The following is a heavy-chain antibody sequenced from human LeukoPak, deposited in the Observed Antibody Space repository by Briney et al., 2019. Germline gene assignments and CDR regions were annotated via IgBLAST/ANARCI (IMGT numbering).Heavy chain of an antibody. V-gene: IGHV6-1*01. CDR2: TYYRSKLYN. CDR1: GDSVSSNSAA. Sequence: SQTLSLTCAISGDSVSSNSAAWNWIRQSPSRGLEWLGRTYYRSKLYNDYAVSVKSRITINPDTSKNQFSLQLNSVTPEGTAVYYCAREQVRSSGWSPNWLDPWGQGTLVTVSS. CDR3: AREQVRSSGWSPNWLDP. D-gene: IGHD6-19*01. J-gene: IGHJ5*02.